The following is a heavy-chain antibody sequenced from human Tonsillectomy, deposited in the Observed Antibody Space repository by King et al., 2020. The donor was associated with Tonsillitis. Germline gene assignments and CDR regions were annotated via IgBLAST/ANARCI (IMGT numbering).Heavy chain of an antibody. CDR1: GFTFSSYD. CDR3: ARAPLRGLYYGMDV. CDR2: IGTAGDT. Sequence: QLVQSGGGLVQPGGSLRLSCAASGFTFSSYDMHWVRQATGKGLEWVSAIGTAGDTYYPGSVKGRFTISRENAKYSLYLQMNSLRAGDTAVYYCARAPLRGLYYGMDVWGQGTTVTVSS. V-gene: IGHV3-13*01. J-gene: IGHJ6*02. D-gene: IGHD4-17*01.